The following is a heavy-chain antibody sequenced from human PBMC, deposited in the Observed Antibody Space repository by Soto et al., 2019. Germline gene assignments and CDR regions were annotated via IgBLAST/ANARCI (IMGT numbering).Heavy chain of an antibody. CDR2: ILSNDGK. J-gene: IGHJ6*03. CDR1: GFSLSNPRMG. V-gene: IGHV2-26*01. CDR3: ARIQLPASYFYYMDV. Sequence: QVTLKEAGPVLVKPTETLTLTCTVSGFSLSNPRMGVAWIRQPPGKALEWLAHILSNDGKSYNTSLNSRLTISNDHSKSQVVLTMTNIDPVDTATYYCARIQLPASYFYYMDVWGKWTTVTVSS. D-gene: IGHD2-2*01.